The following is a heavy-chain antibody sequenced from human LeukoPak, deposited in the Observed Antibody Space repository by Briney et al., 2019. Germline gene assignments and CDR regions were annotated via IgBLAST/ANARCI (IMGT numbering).Heavy chain of an antibody. CDR1: GFTFSSYG. Sequence: GGSLRLSCAASGFTFSSYGMHWVSQARGKGLEWGAVISYDGSNKYYADSVKGRFTISRDNSKNTLYLQMNSLRAEDTAVYYCAKDWGGYSYSYYGMDVWGQGTTVTVSS. D-gene: IGHD5-18*01. V-gene: IGHV3-30*18. CDR2: ISYDGSNK. CDR3: AKDWGGYSYSYYGMDV. J-gene: IGHJ6*02.